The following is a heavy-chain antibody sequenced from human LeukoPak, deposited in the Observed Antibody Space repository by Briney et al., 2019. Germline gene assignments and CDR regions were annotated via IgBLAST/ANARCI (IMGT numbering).Heavy chain of an antibody. CDR1: GFTFSDTW. J-gene: IGHJ4*02. V-gene: IGHV3-74*01. CDR3: ARLSIVGASDLDY. D-gene: IGHD1-26*01. Sequence: GGSLRLSCAASGFTFSDTWMHWVRQAPGEGLVWVSRIRSDGSDTRYAESVKGRFTISRDNAKNTLYLQMNSLRAEDTAVYYCARLSIVGASDLDYWGQGTLVTVSS. CDR2: IRSDGSDT.